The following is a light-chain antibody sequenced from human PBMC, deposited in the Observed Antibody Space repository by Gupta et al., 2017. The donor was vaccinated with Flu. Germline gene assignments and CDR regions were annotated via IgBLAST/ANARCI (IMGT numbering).Light chain of an antibody. CDR2: KTS. CDR3: QQYDSYSLT. V-gene: IGKV1-5*03. Sequence: GDRVTITCRASQSISSWLAWYQQKPGKAPKLLIYKTSYLERGVPSRFSGSESGAEFTLTIDSLQPDDFATYYCQQYDSYSLTFGGGTKVEIK. CDR1: QSISSW. J-gene: IGKJ4*01.